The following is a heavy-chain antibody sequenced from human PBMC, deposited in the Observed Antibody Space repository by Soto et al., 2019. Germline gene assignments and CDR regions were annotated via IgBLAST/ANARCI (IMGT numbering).Heavy chain of an antibody. V-gene: IGHV1-18*01. CDR2: IRAYNGNT. CDR3: ARDRPTMDG. CDR1: GYTFTSYG. Sequence: QVQLVQSGAEVKKPGASVKVSCKASGYTFTSYGISWVRQAPGQGLEWRGWIRAYNGNTNYAQKPQARVTMTTDTSTGTADMELRSLSSDVTAVYYCARDRPTMDGWGQGTTVTVSS. J-gene: IGHJ6*02.